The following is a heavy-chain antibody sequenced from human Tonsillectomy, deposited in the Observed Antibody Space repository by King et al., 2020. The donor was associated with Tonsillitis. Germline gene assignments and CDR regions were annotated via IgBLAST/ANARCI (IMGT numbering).Heavy chain of an antibody. J-gene: IGHJ4*02. Sequence: VQLVESGGGLVQPGRSLRLSCSASGFSFGDYFMTWVRQAPGKGLEWVSFVRSKASGGTPQYAASVRGRFTVSRDDPKSIAYLQMNSLKTEDTAGYYCAKVADIAVAGTVLDFWGQGTLVTVSS. D-gene: IGHD6-19*01. CDR1: GFSFGDYF. CDR2: VRSKASGGTP. CDR3: AKVADIAVAGTVLDF. V-gene: IGHV3-49*04.